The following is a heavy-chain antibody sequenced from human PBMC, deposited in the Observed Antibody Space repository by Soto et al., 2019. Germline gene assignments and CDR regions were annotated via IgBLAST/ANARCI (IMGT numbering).Heavy chain of an antibody. CDR3: AGDFGRQAAGL. CDR2: IIPALNSP. D-gene: IGHD3-3*01. J-gene: IGHJ3*01. Sequence: QVHLVQSGAEVKKPGSSVKVSCKASGGDFRSYAITWVRQAPGQGPEWMGDIIPALNSPNYAQKFQGRVSITAGEFTTTASVELSSMRSDVTAVFCCAGDFGRQAAGLWGQGTMILVSS. V-gene: IGHV1-69*01. CDR1: GGDFRSYA.